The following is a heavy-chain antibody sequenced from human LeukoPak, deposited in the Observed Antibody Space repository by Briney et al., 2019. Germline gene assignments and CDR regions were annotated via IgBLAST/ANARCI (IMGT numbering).Heavy chain of an antibody. J-gene: IGHJ4*02. CDR3: ARGIYGSGSYSFDY. CDR2: ISGSGGST. V-gene: IGHV3-23*01. CDR1: GYTFSSYA. Sequence: PGGSLRLSCAASGYTFSSYAMSWVRQAPGKGLEWVSAISGSGGSTYYADSVKGRFTISRDNSKNTLYLQMNSLRAEDTAVYYCARGIYGSGSYSFDYWGQGTLVTVSS. D-gene: IGHD3-10*01.